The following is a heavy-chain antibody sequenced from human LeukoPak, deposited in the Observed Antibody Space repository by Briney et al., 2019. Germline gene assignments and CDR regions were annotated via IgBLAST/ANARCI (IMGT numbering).Heavy chain of an antibody. V-gene: IGHV4-34*01. CDR1: GGYIIPYY. CDR2: VNDRGNT. J-gene: IGHJ4*02. D-gene: IGHD3-3*01. CDR3: ARGGYYVFWSGDYRSFFDY. Sequence: PSETLSLTCAVYGGYIIPYYCSWIRHPPGKGREWIGEVNDRGNTNYNPSLKSRVTISADPSKNQFSLQLTSMTAADTAVYYCARGGYYVFWSGDYRSFFDYWGQGALVTVSS.